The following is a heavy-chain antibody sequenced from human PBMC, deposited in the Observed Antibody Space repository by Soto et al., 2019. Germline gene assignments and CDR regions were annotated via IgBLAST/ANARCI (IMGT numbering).Heavy chain of an antibody. V-gene: IGHV3-23*01. J-gene: IGHJ4*02. Sequence: GGSRRLSCSASGYTFSSYAMSWVRQAPGKGLEWVSAISGSGGSTYYADSVKGRFTISRDNSKNTLYLQMNSLRAEDTAVYYCAKDGPAARPVAYYFDYWGQGTLVTVSS. CDR1: GYTFSSYA. D-gene: IGHD6-6*01. CDR3: AKDGPAARPVAYYFDY. CDR2: ISGSGGST.